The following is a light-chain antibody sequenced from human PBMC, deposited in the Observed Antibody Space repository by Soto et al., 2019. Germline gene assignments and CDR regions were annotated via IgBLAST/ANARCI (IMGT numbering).Light chain of an antibody. J-gene: IGLJ3*02. CDR2: EVS. Sequence: QSALTQPASVSGSPGQSITISCTGTSSDVGSYNLVSWYQQHPGKAPKLMIYEVSNRPSGVSNRFSGSKSGNTASLTISGLQAEDGADYYCCSYAGSSTWVFGGGTQPTVL. CDR1: SSDVGSYNL. V-gene: IGLV2-23*02. CDR3: CSYAGSSTWV.